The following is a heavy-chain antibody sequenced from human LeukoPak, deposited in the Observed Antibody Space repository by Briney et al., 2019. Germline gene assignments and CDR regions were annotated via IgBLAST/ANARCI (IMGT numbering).Heavy chain of an antibody. V-gene: IGHV4-39*07. J-gene: IGHJ4*02. CDR3: AREYTLYRSGWFLDY. Sequence: SETLSLTCAVSGDSSSSSIYYWGWIRQPPGKGLEWTGSIDYSGTTYYNPSLKSRATISVDTSKNQFSLKLSSVTAADTAVYYCAREYTLYRSGWFLDYWGQGTVVTVSS. CDR1: GDSSSSSIYY. CDR2: IDYSGTT. D-gene: IGHD6-19*01.